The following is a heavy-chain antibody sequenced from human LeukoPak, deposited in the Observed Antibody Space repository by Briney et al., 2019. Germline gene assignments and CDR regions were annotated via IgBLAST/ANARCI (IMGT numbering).Heavy chain of an antibody. CDR3: TRAYGTSSGWFDP. V-gene: IGHV6-1*01. CDR1: GDSVSSNTSA. J-gene: IGHJ5*02. CDR2: TYYRSKWYN. D-gene: IGHD6-6*01. Sequence: SQTLSLTCAISGDSVSSNTSAWNWIRQSPSRGLEWLGRTYYRSKWYNDYAVSVKSRITINPDTSKNQFSLQLNSVTPEDTAVYYCTRAYGTSSGWFDPWGQGTLVTVSS.